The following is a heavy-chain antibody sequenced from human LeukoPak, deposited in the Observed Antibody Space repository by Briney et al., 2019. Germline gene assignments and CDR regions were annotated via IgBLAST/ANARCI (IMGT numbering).Heavy chain of an antibody. CDR2: IYYSGST. V-gene: IGHV4-31*03. CDR3: ARHIAVAGTLIYWYFDL. CDR1: GGSISSGGYY. J-gene: IGHJ2*01. Sequence: SETLSLTCTVSGGSISSGGYYWSWIRQHPGKGLEWIGYIYYSGSTYYNPSLKSRVTISVDTSMNQFSLKLSSVTAADTAVYYCARHIAVAGTLIYWYFDLWGRGTLVTVSS. D-gene: IGHD6-19*01.